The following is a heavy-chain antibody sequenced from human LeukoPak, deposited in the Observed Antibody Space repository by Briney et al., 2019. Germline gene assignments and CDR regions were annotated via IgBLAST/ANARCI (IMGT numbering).Heavy chain of an antibody. Sequence: PSETLSLTCTVSGGSISDNYWSWIRQPPGKGLEWIGEINHSGSTNYNPSLKSRVTISVDTSKNQFSLKLSSVTAADTAVYYCARGRPAFTIFGVVPSRLNWFDPWGQGTLVTVSS. CDR1: GGSISDNY. CDR2: INHSGST. CDR3: ARGRPAFTIFGVVPSRLNWFDP. J-gene: IGHJ5*02. V-gene: IGHV4-34*01. D-gene: IGHD3-3*01.